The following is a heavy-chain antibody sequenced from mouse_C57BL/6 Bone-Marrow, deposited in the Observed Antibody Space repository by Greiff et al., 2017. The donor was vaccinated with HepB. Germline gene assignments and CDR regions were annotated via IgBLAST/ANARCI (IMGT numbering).Heavy chain of an antibody. CDR3: ARTGDGYFHWYFDV. V-gene: IGHV3-1*01. CDR2: ISYSGST. Sequence: EVQLVESGPGMVKPSQSLSLTCTVTGYSITSGYDWHWIRHFPGNKLEWMGYISYSGSTNYNPSLKSRISITHDTSKNHFFLKLNSVTTEDTATYYCARTGDGYFHWYFDVWGTGTTVTVSS. J-gene: IGHJ1*03. D-gene: IGHD2-3*01. CDR1: GYSITSGYD.